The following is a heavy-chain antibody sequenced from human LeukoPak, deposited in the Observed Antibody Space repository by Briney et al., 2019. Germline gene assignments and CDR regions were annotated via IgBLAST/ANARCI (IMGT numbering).Heavy chain of an antibody. CDR3: ARDPCGCGSGWHLYWYFDL. CDR1: GFTFSDYA. Sequence: PGGSLRLSCAASGFTFSDYAMHWVRQAPGKELEYVSAISSNGGSIHYANSVKGRFTISRDNSKNTLYLQMDSLRAEDLAVYYCARDPCGCGSGWHLYWYFDLWGRGTLVTVSS. J-gene: IGHJ2*01. D-gene: IGHD6-19*01. V-gene: IGHV3-64*01. CDR2: ISSNGGSI.